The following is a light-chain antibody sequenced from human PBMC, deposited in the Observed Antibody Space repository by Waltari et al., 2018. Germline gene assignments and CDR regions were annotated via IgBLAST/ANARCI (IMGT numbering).Light chain of an antibody. Sequence: AIRMTQSPSSPSASTGDRVTITCRASQSVITYLAWYQQKPGKAPKLLIYAASTLQRGVPLRFSGSGSGTDFTLSISCLQSEDFATYYCQQYYDYQRSFGQGTKVEIK. CDR2: AAS. V-gene: IGKV1-8*01. CDR1: QSVITY. J-gene: IGKJ1*01. CDR3: QQYYDYQRS.